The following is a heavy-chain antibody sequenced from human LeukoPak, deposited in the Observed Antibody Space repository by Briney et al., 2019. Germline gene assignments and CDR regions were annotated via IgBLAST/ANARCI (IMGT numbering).Heavy chain of an antibody. D-gene: IGHD3-16*01. J-gene: IGHJ4*02. Sequence: PGGSLRLSCAASGFTFSSYGMHWVRQAPGKGLEWVAFIRYDGSNKYYADSVKGRFTISRDNSKNTLYLQMNSLRAEDTAVYYCARVRYRLAETYIDYWGQGTLVTVSS. V-gene: IGHV3-30*02. CDR2: IRYDGSNK. CDR3: ARVRYRLAETYIDY. CDR1: GFTFSSYG.